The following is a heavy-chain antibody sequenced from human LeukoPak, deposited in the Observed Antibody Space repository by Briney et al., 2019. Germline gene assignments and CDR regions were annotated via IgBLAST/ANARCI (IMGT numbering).Heavy chain of an antibody. CDR3: AKDHGVLRFLEWLSTPLANDAFDI. Sequence: GGSLRLSCAASGFTFSSYGMHWVRQAPGKGLEWVAVISYDGSNKYYADSVKGRFTISRDNSKNTLYLQMNSLRAEDTAVYYCAKDHGVLRFLEWLSTPLANDAFDIWGQGTMVTVSS. D-gene: IGHD3-3*01. J-gene: IGHJ3*02. V-gene: IGHV3-30*18. CDR2: ISYDGSNK. CDR1: GFTFSSYG.